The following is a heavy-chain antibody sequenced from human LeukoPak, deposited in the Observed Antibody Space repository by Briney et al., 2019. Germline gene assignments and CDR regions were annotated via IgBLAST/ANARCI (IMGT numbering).Heavy chain of an antibody. D-gene: IGHD3-10*01. V-gene: IGHV3-7*03. CDR1: GFTFRSSW. Sequence: GGSLRLSCAASGFTFRSSWMIWVRQAPGKGLEWVASINEDGSEKYYVDSVKGRFTISRDNSKNTLYLQMNSLRAEDTAVYYCAKLRLYYYGSGSYYNDYWGQGTLVTVSS. CDR3: AKLRLYYYGSGSYYNDY. CDR2: INEDGSEK. J-gene: IGHJ4*02.